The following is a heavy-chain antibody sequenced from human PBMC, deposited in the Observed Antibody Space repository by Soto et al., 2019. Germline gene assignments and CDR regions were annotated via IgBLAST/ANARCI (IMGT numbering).Heavy chain of an antibody. CDR1: GYTFTSYG. J-gene: IGHJ4*02. CDR3: ARGVRPHFVTNYDY. CDR2: ISAYNGNT. Sequence: RASVKVSCKASGYTFTSYGISWVRQAPGQGLEWMGWISAYNGNTNYAQKLQGRVTMTTDTSSSTAYMELRSLRSDDTAVYYCARGVRPHFVTNYDYWGQGTLVTVSS. D-gene: IGHD3-10*01. V-gene: IGHV1-18*04.